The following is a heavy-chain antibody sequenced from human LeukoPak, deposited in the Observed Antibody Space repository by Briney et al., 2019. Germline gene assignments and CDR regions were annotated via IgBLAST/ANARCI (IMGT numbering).Heavy chain of an antibody. Sequence: ASVKVSCNAFGHTFTSYDINWARHATGQGLEWMGWMISNSGNTGYAPKFQGRVTMTKNTSISTAYIQLSSLISEVTAVYYCARGLIAAAGNDYWGQGTLVTVSS. V-gene: IGHV1-8*01. D-gene: IGHD6-13*01. CDR1: GHTFTSYD. CDR2: MISNSGNT. J-gene: IGHJ4*02. CDR3: ARGLIAAAGNDY.